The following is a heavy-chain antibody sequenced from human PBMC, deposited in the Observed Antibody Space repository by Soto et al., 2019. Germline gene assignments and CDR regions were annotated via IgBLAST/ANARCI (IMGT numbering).Heavy chain of an antibody. Sequence: QAPLVQSGPEVKEPGASVKVSCKASGYTFSSSGIYWVRQAPGQGLEWMGWISPHNAKTHYAQSLQGRVTLTTDTSTSTAYMDLRSLRSDDTAVYYCVREAGDYDWYFDLWGRGTPVTVSS. CDR2: ISPHNAKT. V-gene: IGHV1-18*01. CDR1: GYTFSSSG. CDR3: VREAGDYDWYFDL. D-gene: IGHD4-17*01. J-gene: IGHJ2*01.